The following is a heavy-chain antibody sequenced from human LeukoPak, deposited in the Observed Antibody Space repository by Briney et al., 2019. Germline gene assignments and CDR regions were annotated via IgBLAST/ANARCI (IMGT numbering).Heavy chain of an antibody. D-gene: IGHD3-22*01. J-gene: IGHJ6*03. CDR2: ISAYNGNT. V-gene: IGHV1-18*01. CDR1: GYTFTSYG. Sequence: ASVKVSCKASGYTFTSYGISWVRQAPGQGLEWMGWISAYNGNTNYAQKLQGRVTMTEDTSTDTAYMELSSLRSEDTAVYYCATDRPMIVGGQIHYYYYMDVWGKGTMVTVSS. CDR3: ATDRPMIVGGQIHYYYYMDV.